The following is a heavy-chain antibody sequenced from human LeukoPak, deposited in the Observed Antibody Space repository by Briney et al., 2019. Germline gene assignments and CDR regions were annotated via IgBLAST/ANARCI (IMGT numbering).Heavy chain of an antibody. V-gene: IGHV3-11*06. Sequence: PGGSLRLSCAASGFTFRDYHMSWIRQAPGKGLEWVAYIVGSSSYTNYADSVKGRFTISRDNSKNTVSLQMNSLRDEDTAVYFCAVSRIVGAVDVFDMWGQGTMVTVSS. CDR2: IVGSSSYT. CDR3: AVSRIVGAVDVFDM. D-gene: IGHD1-26*01. CDR1: GFTFRDYH. J-gene: IGHJ3*02.